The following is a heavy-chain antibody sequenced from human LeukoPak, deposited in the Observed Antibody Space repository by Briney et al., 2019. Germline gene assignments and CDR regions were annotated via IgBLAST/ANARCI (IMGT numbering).Heavy chain of an antibody. D-gene: IGHD6-13*01. CDR1: GFTFRNAW. J-gene: IGHJ4*02. Sequence: PGGSLRLSCAASGFTFRNAWMSWVRQAPGKGLEWVGRIKSKTEGGTPDYAAPVKGRFTISRDDSKNTLYLQMSSLKTEDTAVYYCTGVSRSSWYDYWGQGTLVTVSS. CDR2: IKSKTEGGTP. CDR3: TGVSRSSWYDY. V-gene: IGHV3-15*01.